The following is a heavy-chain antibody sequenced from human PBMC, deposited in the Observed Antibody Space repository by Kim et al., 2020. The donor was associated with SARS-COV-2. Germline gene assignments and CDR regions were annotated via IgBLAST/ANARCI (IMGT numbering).Heavy chain of an antibody. CDR1: GGSISSSSYY. CDR3: ATHVVVTAILSWFDP. CDR2: IYYSGST. V-gene: IGHV4-39*01. J-gene: IGHJ5*02. Sequence: SETLSLTCTVSGGSISSSSYYWGWIRQPPGKGLEWIGSIYYSGSTYYNPSLKSRVTISVDTSKNQFSLKLSSVTAADTAVYYCATHVVVTAILSWFDPWGQGTLVTVSS. D-gene: IGHD2-21*02.